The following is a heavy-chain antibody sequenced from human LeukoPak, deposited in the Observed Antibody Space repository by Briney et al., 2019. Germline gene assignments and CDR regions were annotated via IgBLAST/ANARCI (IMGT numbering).Heavy chain of an antibody. CDR1: GGTFSSYA. CDR3: ARGYCSGGSCLDHYYYYYYMDV. Sequence: GASVKVSCKASGGTFSSYAISWVRQAPGQGLEWMGGIITIFGTANYAQKFQGRVTITADKSTSTAYMELSSLRSEDTAVYYCARGYCSGGSCLDHYYYYYYMDVWGKGTTVTVSS. D-gene: IGHD2-15*01. CDR2: IITIFGTA. V-gene: IGHV1-69*06. J-gene: IGHJ6*03.